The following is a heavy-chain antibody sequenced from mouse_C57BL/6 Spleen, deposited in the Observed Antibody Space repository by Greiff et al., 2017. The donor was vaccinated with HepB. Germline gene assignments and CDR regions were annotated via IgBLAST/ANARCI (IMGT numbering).Heavy chain of an antibody. V-gene: IGHV2-2*01. D-gene: IGHD2-4*01. CDR2: IWSGGST. CDR1: GFSLTSYG. J-gene: IGHJ4*01. CDR3: ARSLGDYLYAMDY. Sequence: VQRVESGPGLVQPSQSLSITCTVSGFSLTSYGVHWVRQSPGKGLEWLGVIWSGGSTDYNAAFIFRLSISKDNSKSQVFFKMNSLQADDTAIYYCARSLGDYLYAMDYWGQGTSVTVSS.